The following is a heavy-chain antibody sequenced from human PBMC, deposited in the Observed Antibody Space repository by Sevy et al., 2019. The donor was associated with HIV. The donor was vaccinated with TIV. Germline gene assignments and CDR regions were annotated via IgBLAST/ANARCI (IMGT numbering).Heavy chain of an antibody. J-gene: IGHJ4*02. CDR2: IKQDGGEK. CDR3: ARGGDYDILTSYYN. V-gene: IGHV3-7*01. Sequence: GGSLRLSCAASGFTFSNYWMSWVRQAPGKGLEWVANIKQDGGEKYHVYSVKGRFTISRDNAKNSLYLQMNSLRAEDTTVYYCARGGDYDILTSYYNWGQGTLVTVSS. CDR1: GFTFSNYW. D-gene: IGHD3-9*01.